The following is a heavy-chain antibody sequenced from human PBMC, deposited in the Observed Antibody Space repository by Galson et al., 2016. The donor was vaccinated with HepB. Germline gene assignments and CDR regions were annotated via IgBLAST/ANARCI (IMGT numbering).Heavy chain of an antibody. CDR3: ARGDYGDYHFDY. CDR2: ISYDGNHK. J-gene: IGHJ4*02. V-gene: IGHV3-30*03. CDR1: GFTFSTYG. Sequence: SLRLSCAASGFTFSTYGIHWVRQAPGKGLEWVAVISYDGNHKYYADSVKGRFTISRDNSKNTLYLQMNSLSAEDTAVYYGARGDYGDYHFDYWGQGTLVTVSS. D-gene: IGHD4-17*01.